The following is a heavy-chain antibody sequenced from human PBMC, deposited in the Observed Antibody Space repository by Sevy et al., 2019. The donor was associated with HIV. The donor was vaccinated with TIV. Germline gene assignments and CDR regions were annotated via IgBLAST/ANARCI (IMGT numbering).Heavy chain of an antibody. CDR1: GGSLSRSPYY. CDR3: TGRGYSGRFDF. J-gene: IGHJ4*02. D-gene: IGHD5-12*01. Sequence: SETLSLTCSVSGGSLSRSPYYWGWIRQPPGKGLEWIGSLYHDGSSSYIPSLKSRVTLSADTSNNQFSLRRTSVTAADTAVYYCTGRGYSGRFDFWGQGILVTVSS. V-gene: IGHV4-39*01. CDR2: LYHDGSS.